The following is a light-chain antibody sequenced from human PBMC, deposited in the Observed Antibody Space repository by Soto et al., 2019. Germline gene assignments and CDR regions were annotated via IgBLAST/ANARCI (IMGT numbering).Light chain of an antibody. CDR1: QSVSSN. CDR3: QQYNNWPPIT. J-gene: IGKJ5*01. CDR2: GAS. V-gene: IGKV3-15*01. Sequence: IVMTQSPATLSVSPAEIATLSCRPSQSVSSNLAWYQQKPGQAPRLLIYGASTRATGIPARFSGSGSGTEFTLTISSLQSEDFAVYYCQQYNNWPPITFGQGTRLEIK.